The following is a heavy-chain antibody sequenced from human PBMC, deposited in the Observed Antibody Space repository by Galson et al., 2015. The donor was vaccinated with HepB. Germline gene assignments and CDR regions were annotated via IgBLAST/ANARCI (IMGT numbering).Heavy chain of an antibody. V-gene: IGHV3-48*01. D-gene: IGHD2-2*01. CDR1: GFTFSSYS. J-gene: IGHJ6*02. Sequence: SLRLSCAASGFTFSSYSMNWVRQAPGKGLEWVSYISRSSYPIYYADSVKGRFTISRDNAKNSLYLQMNSLRAEDTAVYYCARVGLEVVGHGMDVWGQGTTVTVSS. CDR3: ARVGLEVVGHGMDV. CDR2: ISRSSYPI.